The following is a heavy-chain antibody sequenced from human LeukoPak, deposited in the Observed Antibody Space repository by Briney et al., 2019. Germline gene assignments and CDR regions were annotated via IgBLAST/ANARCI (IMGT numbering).Heavy chain of an antibody. CDR2: IWYDGSNK. J-gene: IGHJ4*02. V-gene: IGHV3-33*06. CDR3: AKDFDDPEMAPYDY. Sequence: GRSLRLSCAASGFTFSSYGMLWVRQAPGKGLEWVAVIWYDGSNKYYADSVKGRFTISRDNSKNTLYLQMNSLRAEDTAVYYCAKDFDDPEMAPYDYWGQGTLVTVSS. CDR1: GFTFSSYG. D-gene: IGHD5-24*01.